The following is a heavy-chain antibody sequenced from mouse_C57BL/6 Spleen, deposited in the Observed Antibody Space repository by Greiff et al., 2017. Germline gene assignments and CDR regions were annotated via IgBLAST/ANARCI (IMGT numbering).Heavy chain of an antibody. Sequence: EVNVVESGGGLVKPGGSLKLSCAASGFTFSDYGMHWVRQAPEKGLEWVAYISSGSSTIYYADTVKGRFTISRDNAKNTLFLQMTSLRSEDTAMYYCARAPYYSNYEGYYFDYWGQGTTLTVSS. J-gene: IGHJ2*01. D-gene: IGHD2-5*01. CDR1: GFTFSDYG. CDR3: ARAPYYSNYEGYYFDY. CDR2: ISSGSSTI. V-gene: IGHV5-17*01.